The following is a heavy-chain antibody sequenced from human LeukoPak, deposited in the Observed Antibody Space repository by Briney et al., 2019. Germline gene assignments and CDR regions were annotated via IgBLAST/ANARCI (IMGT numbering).Heavy chain of an antibody. V-gene: IGHV3-11*01. D-gene: IGHD6-13*01. CDR3: AKALSSSWYPFDP. CDR2: ITSSGDPI. J-gene: IGHJ5*02. CDR1: GFPLTDYY. Sequence: GGSLRLSCAASGFPLTDYYMSWIRQAPGKGLEWVSYITSSGDPIYYADSVKGRFTISRDNAKNSLYLQMNSLRAEDTAVYYCAKALSSSWYPFDPWGQGTLVTVSS.